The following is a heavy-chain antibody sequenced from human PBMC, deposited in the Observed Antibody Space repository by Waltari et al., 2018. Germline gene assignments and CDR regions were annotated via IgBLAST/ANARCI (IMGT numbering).Heavy chain of an antibody. V-gene: IGHV4-38-2*01. D-gene: IGHD1-26*01. Sequence: QVQLQELGPGLVKPSETLSLTCAVSGYSISSGYYWGWIRQPPGKGLEWIGSIYHSGSTYYNPSLKSRVTISVDTSKNQFSLKLSSVTAADTAVYYCARGPSGSYPRGAFDIWGQGTMVTVSS. J-gene: IGHJ3*02. CDR3: ARGPSGSYPRGAFDI. CDR1: GYSISSGYY. CDR2: IYHSGST.